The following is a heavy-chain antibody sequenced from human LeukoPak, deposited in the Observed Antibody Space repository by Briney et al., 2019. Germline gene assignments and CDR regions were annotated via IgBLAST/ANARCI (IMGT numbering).Heavy chain of an antibody. Sequence: ASVKVSCKASGYTFPSYFMHWVRQAPGQGLEWMGIINPTGGSTTYAQKFQGRVTMTRDTSTSAVYMELSSLRSDDTAVYYCARTAARRFDYWGQGTLVTVSS. D-gene: IGHD6-6*01. CDR3: ARTAARRFDY. J-gene: IGHJ4*02. CDR1: GYTFPSYF. CDR2: INPTGGST. V-gene: IGHV1-46*01.